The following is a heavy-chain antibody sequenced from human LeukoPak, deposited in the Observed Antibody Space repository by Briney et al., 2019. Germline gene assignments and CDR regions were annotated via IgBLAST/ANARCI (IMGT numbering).Heavy chain of an antibody. D-gene: IGHD3-22*01. CDR3: ARDRYYYDSSGYRFDP. J-gene: IGHJ5*02. Sequence: SETLSLTCAVYGGSLSGYYWNWIRQPPRKGLQWIGEINHSGSTNYNPSLKSRVTISLDTSKNQFSLKLSSVTAADTAVYYCARDRYYYDSSGYRFDPWGQGTLVTVSS. V-gene: IGHV4-34*01. CDR2: INHSGST. CDR1: GGSLSGYY.